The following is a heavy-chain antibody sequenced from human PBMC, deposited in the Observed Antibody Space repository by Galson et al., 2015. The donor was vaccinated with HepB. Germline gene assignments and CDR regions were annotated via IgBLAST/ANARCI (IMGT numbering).Heavy chain of an antibody. Sequence: SLRLSCAASGFTSTRYAMTWVRQAPGKGLEWVSSITSSGGNTYYTDAVKGRFTISRDNSKNTLSLQLNSLRVEDTAVYYCAKDGIMVANNPYHFHYWGQGTLVTVSS. D-gene: IGHD2-15*01. J-gene: IGHJ4*02. V-gene: IGHV3-23*01. CDR3: AKDGIMVANNPYHFHY. CDR1: GFTSTRYA. CDR2: ITSSGGNT.